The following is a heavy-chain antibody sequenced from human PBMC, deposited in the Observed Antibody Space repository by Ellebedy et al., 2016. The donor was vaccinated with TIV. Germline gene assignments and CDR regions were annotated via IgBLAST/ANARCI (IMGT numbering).Heavy chain of an antibody. Sequence: AASVKVSCKASGGTFSSYAISWVRQAPGQGLEWMGRIIPILGIANYAQKFQGRVTITADKSTSTAYMELSSLRSEDTAVYYCARDIVLYCGGDCDIPSDYWGQGTLVTVSS. J-gene: IGHJ4*02. D-gene: IGHD2-21*02. CDR1: GGTFSSYA. CDR2: IIPILGIA. CDR3: ARDIVLYCGGDCDIPSDY. V-gene: IGHV1-69*04.